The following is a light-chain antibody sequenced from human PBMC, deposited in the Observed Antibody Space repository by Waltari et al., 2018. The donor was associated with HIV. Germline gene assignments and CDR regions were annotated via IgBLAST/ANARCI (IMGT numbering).Light chain of an antibody. J-gene: IGLJ1*01. CDR2: EVI. CDR1: SRDVGSYNV. CDR3: CSYAGRSTHV. V-gene: IGLV2-23*02. Sequence: QSALTQPASVSGSPGQSITIFCTGTSRDVGSYNVVSWYQQHPVKAPKLMIDEVIKRPSGVSNRVSGSKSGNTAYLTSSVLQAEDEADYYCCSYAGRSTHVFGTGTKVTVL.